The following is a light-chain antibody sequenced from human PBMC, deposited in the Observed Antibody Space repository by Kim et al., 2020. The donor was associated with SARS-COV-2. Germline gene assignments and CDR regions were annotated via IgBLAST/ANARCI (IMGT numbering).Light chain of an antibody. CDR3: QQRSNWST. J-gene: IGKJ5*01. V-gene: IGKV3-11*01. Sequence: SLSPGERATLSCRASQSVSSYLAWYQQKPGQAPRLLFYDASNRATGIPARFSGSGSGTDFTLTISSLEPEDFAVYYCQQRSNWSTFGQGTRLEIK. CDR1: QSVSSY. CDR2: DAS.